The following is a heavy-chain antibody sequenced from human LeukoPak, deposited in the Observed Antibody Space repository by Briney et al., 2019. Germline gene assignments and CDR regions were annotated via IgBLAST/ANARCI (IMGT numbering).Heavy chain of an antibody. J-gene: IGHJ5*02. D-gene: IGHD6-13*01. CDR2: INPNSGGT. Sequence: ASVKVSCKASGYTFTGYYMHWVRQAPGQGLEWMGWINPNSGGTSYAQKFQGRVTMTRDTSISTAYMELSRLRSDDTAVYYCARGPPRGSSWYNWFDPWGQGTLVTVSS. CDR1: GYTFTGYY. CDR3: ARGPPRGSSWYNWFDP. V-gene: IGHV1-2*02.